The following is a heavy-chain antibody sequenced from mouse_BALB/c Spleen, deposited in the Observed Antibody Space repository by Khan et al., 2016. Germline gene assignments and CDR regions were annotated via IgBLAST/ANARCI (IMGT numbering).Heavy chain of an antibody. J-gene: IGHJ4*01. V-gene: IGHV3-2*02. D-gene: IGHD2-2*01. CDR3: AKWLDAMDY. CDR2: ITYSGTT. CDR1: GYSITSDYA. Sequence: EVQLQESGPGLVKPSQSLSLTCTVTGYSITSDYAWNWIRQFPGNKLEWMGYITYSGTTTYNPSLKSRISITRDTSKNQFFLQLNSMTTDDTATYYCAKWLDAMDYWGQGTSVTVSS.